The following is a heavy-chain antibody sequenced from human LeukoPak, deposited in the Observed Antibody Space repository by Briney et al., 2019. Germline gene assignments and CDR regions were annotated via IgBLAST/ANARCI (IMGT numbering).Heavy chain of an antibody. CDR1: GFTFSSYG. CDR2: IRYDGSNK. Sequence: PGGSLRLSCAASGFTFSSYGMHWVRQAPGKGLEWVAFIRYDGSNKYYADSVKGRFTISRDNAKNSLYLQMNSLRAEDTAVYYCARTRYSSSWYDYYYYMDVWGKGTTVTVSS. CDR3: ARTRYSSSWYDYYYYMDV. J-gene: IGHJ6*03. D-gene: IGHD6-13*01. V-gene: IGHV3-30*02.